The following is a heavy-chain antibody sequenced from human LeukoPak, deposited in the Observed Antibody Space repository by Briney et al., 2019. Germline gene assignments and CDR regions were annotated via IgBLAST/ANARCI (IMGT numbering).Heavy chain of an antibody. J-gene: IGHJ4*02. CDR2: INHSGST. CDR3: AREFRYCSSTSCFKGFDY. D-gene: IGHD2-2*01. V-gene: IGHV4-34*01. Sequence: SETLSLTCAVYGGSFSGYYWSWIRQPPGKGLEWIGEINHSGSTNYNPSLKSRVTISVDTSKNQFSLKLSSVTAADTAVYYCAREFRYCSSTSCFKGFDYWGQGTLVTVSS. CDR1: GGSFSGYY.